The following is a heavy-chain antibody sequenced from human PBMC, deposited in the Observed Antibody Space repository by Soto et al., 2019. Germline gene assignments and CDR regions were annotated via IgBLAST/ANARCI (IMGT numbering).Heavy chain of an antibody. J-gene: IGHJ4*02. D-gene: IGHD1-20*01. CDR2: VIPILGVA. CDR3: ARERLTPLFY. Sequence: QVQLEQSGAEVKKPGSSVKVSCKASGAKFTSNTFSWVRQAPGQGLEWMGRVIPILGVAHYAQRLQGRVTITADMSTNTTYMELSSLTSGDTAIYFCARERLTPLFYWGQGTHIIVSS. CDR1: GAKFTSNT. V-gene: IGHV1-69*08.